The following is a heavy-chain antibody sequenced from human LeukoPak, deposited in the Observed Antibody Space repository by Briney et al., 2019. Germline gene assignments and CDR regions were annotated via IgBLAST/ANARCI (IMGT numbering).Heavy chain of an antibody. CDR1: GGSFSGYY. D-gene: IGHD3-22*01. V-gene: IGHV4-34*01. CDR2: INHSGST. CDR3: ARYFNDHYYFDY. J-gene: IGHJ4*02. Sequence: PSETLSLTCAVYGGSFSGYYWSWIRQPPGKGLEWIGEINHSGSTNYNPSLKSRVTISVDTSKKQFSLKLSSVTAADTAVYYCARYFNDHYYFDYWGQGTLVTVSS.